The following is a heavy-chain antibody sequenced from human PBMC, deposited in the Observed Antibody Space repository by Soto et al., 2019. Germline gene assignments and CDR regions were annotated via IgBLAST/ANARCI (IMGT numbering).Heavy chain of an antibody. D-gene: IGHD2-8*01. CDR1: GFSLSTSGVG. CDR2: IYWNDDK. J-gene: IGHJ4*02. Sequence: SGPTLVNPTQTLTLTCTFSGFSLSTSGVGVGWIRQPPGKALEWLALIYWNDDKRYSPSLKSRLTTTKDTSKNQVVLIMTDMDPVDTATYYCAHRPNVLTFEFWGQGALVTVS. CDR3: AHRPNVLTFEF. V-gene: IGHV2-5*01.